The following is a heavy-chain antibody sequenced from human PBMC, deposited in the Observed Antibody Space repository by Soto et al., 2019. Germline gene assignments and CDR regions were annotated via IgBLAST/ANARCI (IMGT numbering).Heavy chain of an antibody. V-gene: IGHV4-39*01. CDR2: IYYSGST. Sequence: SETLSLTCTVSDGSISSNGYYWGWIRQPPGKGLEWIGSIYYSGSTYYNPSLKSRVTISVDTSKNQFSLKLSSVTAADTAVYYCARLFGYSYGRLDYWGQGTLVTVSS. CDR1: DGSISSNGYY. CDR3: ARLFGYSYGRLDY. J-gene: IGHJ4*02. D-gene: IGHD5-18*01.